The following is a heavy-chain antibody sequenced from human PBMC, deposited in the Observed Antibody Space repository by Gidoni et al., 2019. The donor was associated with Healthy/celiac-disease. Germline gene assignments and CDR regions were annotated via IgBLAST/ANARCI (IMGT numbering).Heavy chain of an antibody. Sequence: VQLVESGGGVVPPGSSLRLSCAASGFTFSRDGMHWVRQAPGKGLEWVAVIWYDGSNKYYADSVKGRFTISRDNSKNTLYLQMNSLRAEDTAVYYCARDLRPGMEHGSGTDYWGQGTLVTVSS. J-gene: IGHJ4*02. CDR3: ARDLRPGMEHGSGTDY. V-gene: IGHV3-33*01. CDR2: IWYDGSNK. D-gene: IGHD3-10*01. CDR1: GFTFSRDG.